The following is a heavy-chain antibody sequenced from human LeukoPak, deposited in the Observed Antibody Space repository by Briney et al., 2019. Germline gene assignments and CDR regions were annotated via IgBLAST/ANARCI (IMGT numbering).Heavy chain of an antibody. V-gene: IGHV3-48*03. J-gene: IGHJ4*02. CDR2: ISSSGSTI. CDR3: ARGVRQWLLTYYFDY. Sequence: GGSLRLSCAASGFTFSSYEMNWVRQAPGKGLEWVSYISSSGSTIYYADSVKGRFTISRDNAKNSLYLQMNILIAEDTAVYYCARGVRQWLLTYYFDYWGQGTLVTVSS. CDR1: GFTFSSYE. D-gene: IGHD6-19*01.